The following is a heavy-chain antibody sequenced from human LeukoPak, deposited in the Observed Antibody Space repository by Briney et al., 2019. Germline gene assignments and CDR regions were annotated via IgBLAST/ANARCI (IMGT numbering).Heavy chain of an antibody. J-gene: IGHJ4*02. CDR1: GGSFSGYY. CDR3: ATSPDIVVVPAAYFDY. CDR2: INHSGST. V-gene: IGHV4-34*01. D-gene: IGHD2-2*01. Sequence: SETLSLTCAVYGGSFSGYYWSWIRQPPGKGLEWIGEINHSGSTNYNPSLKSRVTISVDTSKNQFSLKLSSVTAADTAVYYCATSPDIVVVPAAYFDYWGQGTLVTVSS.